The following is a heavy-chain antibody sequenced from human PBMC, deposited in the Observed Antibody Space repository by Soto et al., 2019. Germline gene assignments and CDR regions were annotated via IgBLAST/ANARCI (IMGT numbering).Heavy chain of an antibody. CDR2: INHSGST. CDR1: GGSFSGYY. J-gene: IGHJ4*02. D-gene: IGHD3-3*01. CDR3: ARGRAYDFWSGYYSTGVFDY. Sequence: QVQLQQWGAGLLKPSETLSLTCAVYGGSFSGYYWSWIRQPPGKGLEWIGEINHSGSTNYNPSLKSRVTISVDTSKIQFSLKLSSVTAADTAVYYCARGRAYDFWSGYYSTGVFDYWGQGTLVTVSS. V-gene: IGHV4-34*01.